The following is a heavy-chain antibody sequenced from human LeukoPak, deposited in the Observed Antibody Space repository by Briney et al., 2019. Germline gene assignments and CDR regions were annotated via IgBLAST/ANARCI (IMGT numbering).Heavy chain of an antibody. V-gene: IGHV4-4*07. J-gene: IGHJ6*03. CDR1: GGSISSYY. Sequence: SETLSLTCTVSGGSISSYYWSWIRQPAGKGLEWIGRIYSTGSTNYNPSLKSRVTMSVDTSKNQFSLKLSSVTAADTAVYYCARLYGDYVSYYYYYYMDVWGKGTTVTVSS. CDR2: IYSTGST. D-gene: IGHD4-17*01. CDR3: ARLYGDYVSYYYYYYMDV.